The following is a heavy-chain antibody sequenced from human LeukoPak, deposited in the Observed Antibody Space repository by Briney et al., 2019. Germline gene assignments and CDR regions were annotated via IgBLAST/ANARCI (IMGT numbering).Heavy chain of an antibody. CDR2: IGGSTDSR. V-gene: IGHV3-23*01. CDR3: VRSAFHAGSGNYYDY. D-gene: IGHD3-22*01. J-gene: IGHJ4*02. CDR1: GFTFSSYV. Sequence: GGSLRLSCAASGFTFSSYVMSWVRQAPGKGLEWVSIIGGSTDSRFYADSVKGRFTISRDNAENTLYLQMNSLRVEDTAVYYCVRSAFHAGSGNYYDYWGQGTLVTVSS.